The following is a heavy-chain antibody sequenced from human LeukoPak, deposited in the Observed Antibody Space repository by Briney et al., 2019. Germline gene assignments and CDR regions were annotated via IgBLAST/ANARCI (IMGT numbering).Heavy chain of an antibody. CDR1: GVSISNYY. CDR3: ARGYDWDLFDY. V-gene: IGHV4-59*01. J-gene: IGHJ4*02. Sequence: SETLSFTCTVSGVSISNYYWSWIRQPPGKGLEWIGYIYYSGSTNYNPSLKSRVTISVDTSKNQFSLKLSSVTAADTAVYYCARGYDWDLFDYWGQGTLVTVSS. D-gene: IGHD5-12*01. CDR2: IYYSGST.